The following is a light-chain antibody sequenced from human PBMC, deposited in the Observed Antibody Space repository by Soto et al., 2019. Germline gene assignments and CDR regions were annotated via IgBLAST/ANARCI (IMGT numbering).Light chain of an antibody. J-gene: IGKJ5*01. CDR1: QTVSSY. V-gene: IGKV3-20*01. Sequence: ENVLPQSPGTLSLSPGERATLSCRASQTVSSYLTWYQQRPGQAPRLLLSGASRWAAGIPDRFSGSGSGTDFSRTTSRLEPEEFALDYWQQYGTSPITFGQGTRLEIK. CDR3: QQYGTSPIT. CDR2: GAS.